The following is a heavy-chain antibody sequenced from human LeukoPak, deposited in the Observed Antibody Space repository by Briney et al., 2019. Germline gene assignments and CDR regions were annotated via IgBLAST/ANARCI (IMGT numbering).Heavy chain of an antibody. Sequence: SETLSLTCTVSGYSISSGYYWGWIRQPPGKGLEWIGSIYHSGSTYYNPSLKSRVTISVDTSKNQFSLKLSSVTAADTAVYYCARQMPGDSGSYNDYWGQGTLVTVSS. D-gene: IGHD3-10*01. CDR2: IYHSGST. CDR3: ARQMPGDSGSYNDY. V-gene: IGHV4-38-2*02. J-gene: IGHJ4*02. CDR1: GYSISSGYY.